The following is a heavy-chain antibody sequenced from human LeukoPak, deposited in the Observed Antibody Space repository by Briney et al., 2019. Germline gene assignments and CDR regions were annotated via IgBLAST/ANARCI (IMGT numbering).Heavy chain of an antibody. V-gene: IGHV4-34*01. J-gene: IGHJ6*03. CDR2: ISHSGNT. Sequence: SETLSLTCAVYGGSFSGYYWSWIRQSPGKGLEWIEEISHSGNTNHNPSLKSRVTISVDTSKNQFSLKLSSVTAADTAVYYCARGGRYYDFWSGDYFMDVWGKGTTVTVSS. CDR3: ARGGRYYDFWSGDYFMDV. D-gene: IGHD3-3*01. CDR1: GGSFSGYY.